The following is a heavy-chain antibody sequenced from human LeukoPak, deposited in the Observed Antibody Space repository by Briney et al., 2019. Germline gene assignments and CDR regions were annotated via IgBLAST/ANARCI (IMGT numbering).Heavy chain of an antibody. D-gene: IGHD6-19*01. CDR3: ARGSIAVAGMVERDYYYYYYMDV. J-gene: IGHJ6*03. CDR1: GGTFSSYA. Sequence: SVKVSCKASGGTFSSYAISWVRQAPGQGLEWMGGIIPIFGTANYAQKFQGRVTITADESTSTAYMELSSLRSEDTAVYYCARGSIAVAGMVERDYYYYYYMDVWGKGTTVTVSS. V-gene: IGHV1-69*13. CDR2: IIPIFGTA.